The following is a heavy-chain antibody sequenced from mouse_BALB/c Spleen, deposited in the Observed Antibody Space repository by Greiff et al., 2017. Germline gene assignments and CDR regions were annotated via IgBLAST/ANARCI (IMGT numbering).Heavy chain of an antibody. CDR2: ISYSGST. CDR1: GYSITSDYA. J-gene: IGHJ4*01. D-gene: IGHD1-1*01. CDR3: ARRVVTTVVATRAMDY. V-gene: IGHV3-2*02. Sequence: VQLQQSGPGLVKPSQSLSLTCTVTGYSITSDYAWNWIRQFPGNKLEWMGYISYSGSTSYNPSLKSRISITRDTSKNQFFLQLNSVTTEDTATYYCARRVVTTVVATRAMDYWGQGTSVTVSS.